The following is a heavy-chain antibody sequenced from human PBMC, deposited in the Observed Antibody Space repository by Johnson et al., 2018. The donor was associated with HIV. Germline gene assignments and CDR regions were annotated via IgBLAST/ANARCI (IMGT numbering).Heavy chain of an antibody. CDR3: AKRLGYDSRGDQLDI. CDR1: GFTFSSYA. V-gene: IGHV3-30*04. CDR2: ISYDGSNK. D-gene: IGHD3-22*01. J-gene: IGHJ3*02. Sequence: VQLLESGGGVVQPGRSLRLSCAASGFTFSSYAMHWVRQAPGKGLEWVAVISYDGSNKYYADSVKGRFTISRDNSNNTLYLQMNSLRAEDTAVYYCAKRLGYDSRGDQLDIWGQGTMITVSS.